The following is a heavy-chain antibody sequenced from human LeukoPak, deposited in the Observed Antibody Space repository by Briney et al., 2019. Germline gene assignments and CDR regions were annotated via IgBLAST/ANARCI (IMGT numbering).Heavy chain of an antibody. CDR2: IYYSGST. Sequence: SQTLSLTCTVSGGSISSGGYYWSWIRQHPGKGLEWIVYIYYSGSTYYNPSLKSRVTISVDTSENQFSLKVSSVTAADTAVYYCARHRGSSWYESFDYWGQGILVTVSS. D-gene: IGHD6-13*01. J-gene: IGHJ4*02. V-gene: IGHV4-31*03. CDR1: GGSISSGGYY. CDR3: ARHRGSSWYESFDY.